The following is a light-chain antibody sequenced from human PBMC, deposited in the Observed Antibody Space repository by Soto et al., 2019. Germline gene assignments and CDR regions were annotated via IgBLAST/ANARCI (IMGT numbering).Light chain of an antibody. V-gene: IGKV1-6*01. CDR1: QGIGND. CDR2: EAS. Sequence: AIQVTQSPSSLSASVVDRVTISCRASQGIGNDLGWYQQKPGKAPKLLIYEASTLQTGVASRFSGSGSGTDFTLTISSLQPEDFATYYCLQDYVYPWTFGQGTKVEVK. CDR3: LQDYVYPWT. J-gene: IGKJ1*01.